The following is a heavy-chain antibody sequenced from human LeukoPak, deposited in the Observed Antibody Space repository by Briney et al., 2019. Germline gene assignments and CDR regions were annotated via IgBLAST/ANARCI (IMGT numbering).Heavy chain of an antibody. Sequence: PSETLSLTCTVSGGSISSYYWSWIRQPPGKGLEWIGYIYYSGSTNYNPSLKSRVTISVDTSKNQFSLQLSSVTAADTAVYYCARGRCSGGSCSNYYYYYMDVWGKGTTVTVSS. CDR3: ARGRCSGGSCSNYYYYYMDV. CDR1: GGSISSYY. J-gene: IGHJ6*03. D-gene: IGHD2-15*01. V-gene: IGHV4-59*01. CDR2: IYYSGST.